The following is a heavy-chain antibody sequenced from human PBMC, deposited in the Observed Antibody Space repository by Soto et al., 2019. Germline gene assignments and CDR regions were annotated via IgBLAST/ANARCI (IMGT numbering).Heavy chain of an antibody. V-gene: IGHV5-51*01. CDR1: GYNFDIHW. J-gene: IGHJ4*02. CDR2: IYPGDSDT. CDR3: VRRERTGCPRI. Sequence: GESLKISCKASGYNFDIHWIGWVRQLPGKGLEWMGIIYPGDSDTLYSPSFQGQVTISVDKSISTAYVQWSSLKASDTAIYYCVRRERTGCPRIWGQGTHVTVSS.